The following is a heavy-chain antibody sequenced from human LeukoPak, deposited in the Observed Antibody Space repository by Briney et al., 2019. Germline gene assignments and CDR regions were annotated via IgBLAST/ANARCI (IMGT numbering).Heavy chain of an antibody. J-gene: IGHJ4*02. CDR3: ARSVLDSSSVFDY. CDR1: GGTFSSYA. CDR2: IIPIFGTA. V-gene: IGHV1-69*13. Sequence: SVKVSCKASGGTFSSYAISWVRQALGQGLEWMGGIIPIFGTANYAQKFQGRVTITADESTSTAYMELSSLRSEDTAVYYCARSVLDSSSVFDYWGQGTLVTVSS. D-gene: IGHD6-6*01.